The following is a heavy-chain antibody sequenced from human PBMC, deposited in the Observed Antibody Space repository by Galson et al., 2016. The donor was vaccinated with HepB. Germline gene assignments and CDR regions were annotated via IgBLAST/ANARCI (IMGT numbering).Heavy chain of an antibody. CDR3: SSRDFTHYGVDY. D-gene: IGHD3-16*01. CDR2: IRSKTHSSAT. Sequence: SLRLSCAGSGFIFSGSVMHWVRQASGKGLEWVGCIRSKTHSSATAYATPVEGRFTISRDDSKNTTYLLMNSLKTEDTAVYYCSSRDFTHYGVDYWGLGTLVIVSS. V-gene: IGHV3-73*01. CDR1: GFIFSGSV. J-gene: IGHJ4*02.